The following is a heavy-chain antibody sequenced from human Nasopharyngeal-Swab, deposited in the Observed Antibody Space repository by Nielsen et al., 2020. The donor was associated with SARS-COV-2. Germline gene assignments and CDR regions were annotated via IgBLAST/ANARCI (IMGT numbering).Heavy chain of an antibody. CDR1: GFTFSSYS. V-gene: IGHV3-21*01. J-gene: IGHJ4*02. CDR2: ISSSGSHK. CDR3: ARVEEYYYGSGSLSDN. D-gene: IGHD3-10*01. Sequence: GGSLRLSCAASGFTFSSYSMTWVRQTPGKGLEWVSFISSSGSHKYYADSMKGRFTISRDNAKSSLYLQLSSLRAEDTAVYYCARVEEYYYGSGSLSDNWGQGTLVTVSS.